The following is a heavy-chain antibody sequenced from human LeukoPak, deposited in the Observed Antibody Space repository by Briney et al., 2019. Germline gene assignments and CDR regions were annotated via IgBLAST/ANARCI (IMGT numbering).Heavy chain of an antibody. D-gene: IGHD6-6*01. J-gene: IGHJ4*02. CDR2: INPSGGST. CDR3: ARDYGQLEAHYYFDY. Sequence: GVSVKVSCKASGYTFTSYYMHWVRQAPGQGLEWMGIINPSGGSTSYAQKFQGRVTMTRDTSTSTVYMELSSLRSEDTAVYYCARDYGQLEAHYYFDYWGQGTLVTVSS. V-gene: IGHV1-46*01. CDR1: GYTFTSYY.